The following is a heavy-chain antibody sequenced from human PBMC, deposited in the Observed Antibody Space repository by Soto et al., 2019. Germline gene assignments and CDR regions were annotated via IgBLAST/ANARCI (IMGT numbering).Heavy chain of an antibody. Sequence: GGSLRLSCAASGFTFSSYDMHWVRQTSGKGLEWVSGIGTAGDTYYPGSGKGRFTISRENAKNSFYLQMNSLRAGDTAVYYCARVARADYTLDIWGQGTMVTVSS. D-gene: IGHD3-3*01. CDR1: GFTFSSYD. J-gene: IGHJ3*02. CDR3: ARVARADYTLDI. V-gene: IGHV3-13*01. CDR2: IGTAGDT.